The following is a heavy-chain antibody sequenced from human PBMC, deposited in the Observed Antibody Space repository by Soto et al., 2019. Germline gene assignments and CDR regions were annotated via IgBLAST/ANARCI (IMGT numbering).Heavy chain of an antibody. CDR3: TKDGHFRSSDSWNYDFDY. Sequence: QVPLMESGGSVVQPGGSLRLSCVTSRFTFSSYGMHWVRQAPGKGLEWVAGVWHDGETKYYADSVRGRFSISRDDSKKTLYLHMHSLRAEDTAVYYCTKDGHFRSSDSWNYDFDYWGRGTLVTVSS. CDR2: VWHDGETK. J-gene: IGHJ4*02. CDR1: RFTFSSYG. D-gene: IGHD3-3*02. V-gene: IGHV3-30*02.